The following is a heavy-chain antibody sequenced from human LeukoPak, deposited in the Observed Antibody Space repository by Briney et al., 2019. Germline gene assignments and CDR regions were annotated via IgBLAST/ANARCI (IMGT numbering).Heavy chain of an antibody. D-gene: IGHD3-22*01. CDR3: ARRYHYDTSAYYYGFNH. J-gene: IGHJ4*02. V-gene: IGHV1-2*02. CDR1: GYTFTDYY. CDR2: INPNGGGT. Sequence: GASVKVSCKVSGYTFTDYYMHWVRQAPGQGLEWMGWINPNGGGTNYAQQFQGGVTMTRDTSFNTGYMELSSLRSDDTAVYYCARRYHYDTSAYYYGFNHWGQGTLVTVSS.